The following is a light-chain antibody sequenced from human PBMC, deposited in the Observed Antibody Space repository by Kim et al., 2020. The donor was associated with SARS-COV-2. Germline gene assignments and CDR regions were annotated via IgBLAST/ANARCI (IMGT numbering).Light chain of an antibody. CDR1: RSNIGAGYD. J-gene: IGLJ2*01. Sequence: TTAGTGGRSNIGAGYDVHWYQQLPGTAPKLLIYGTSNRPSGVPDRFSGSKSGTSASLAITGLQAEDEADYYCQSYDSSLSGVLFGGGTKLTVL. CDR2: GTS. V-gene: IGLV1-40*01. CDR3: QSYDSSLSGVL.